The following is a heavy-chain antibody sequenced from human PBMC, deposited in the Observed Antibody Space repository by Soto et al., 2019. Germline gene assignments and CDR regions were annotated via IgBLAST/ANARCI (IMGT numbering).Heavy chain of an antibody. CDR3: ASVETQRYYYGMDV. D-gene: IGHD2-15*01. Sequence: ASVKVSCKASGGTFSSYAISWVRQAPGQGLEWMGGIIPIFGTADYAQKFQGRVTITADESTSTAYMELSSLRSEDTAVYYCASVETQRYYYGMDVWGQGTTVTVSS. CDR1: GGTFSSYA. J-gene: IGHJ6*02. V-gene: IGHV1-69*13. CDR2: IIPIFGTA.